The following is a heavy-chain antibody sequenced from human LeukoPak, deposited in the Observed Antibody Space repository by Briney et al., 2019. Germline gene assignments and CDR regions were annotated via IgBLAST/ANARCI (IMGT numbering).Heavy chain of an antibody. D-gene: IGHD1-7*01. V-gene: IGHV3-23*01. CDR2: ISGSGGST. J-gene: IGHJ4*02. CDR1: GFTFSSYA. Sequence: PGGSLRLSCAASGFTFSSYAMSWVRQAPGKGLEWVSAISGSGGSTYYADSVKGRFTISRDNSKNTLYLQMNSLRAEDTAVYYCAKARRLELLPRFSWDYWGQGTLVTVSS. CDR3: AKARRLELLPRFSWDY.